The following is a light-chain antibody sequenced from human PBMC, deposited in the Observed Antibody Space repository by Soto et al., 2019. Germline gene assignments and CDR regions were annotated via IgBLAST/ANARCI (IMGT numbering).Light chain of an antibody. CDR3: QQYGRSPT. CDR1: QGVSNY. Sequence: EIVMTQSPATVSVSPGERATLSWAASQGVSNYLAWYQQKLGQAPRLLIYDASRRATGIPDRFSGSGSGTDFTLTISRLEPEDFVVYYCQQYGRSPTFGQGTKVDIK. V-gene: IGKV3D-20*01. CDR2: DAS. J-gene: IGKJ1*01.